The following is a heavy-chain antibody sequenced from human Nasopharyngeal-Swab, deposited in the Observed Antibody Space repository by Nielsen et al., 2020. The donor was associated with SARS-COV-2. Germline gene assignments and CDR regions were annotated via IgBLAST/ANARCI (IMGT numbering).Heavy chain of an antibody. Sequence: GESLKISCAAYGFTFSRYAMHWVRQAPGKGLEWVAVISDDGNNKYYADSVKGRFTISRDNSKNTLYLHMASLRAEDTAVYFCARDWRDDYDVLTGYYNLGDHWGQGTLVTVSS. CDR3: ARDWRDDYDVLTGYYNLGDH. CDR2: ISDDGNNK. D-gene: IGHD3-9*01. J-gene: IGHJ4*02. V-gene: IGHV3-30-3*01. CDR1: GFTFSRYA.